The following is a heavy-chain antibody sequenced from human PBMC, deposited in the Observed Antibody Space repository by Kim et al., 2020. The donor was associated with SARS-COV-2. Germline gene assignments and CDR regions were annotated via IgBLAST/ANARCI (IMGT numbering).Heavy chain of an antibody. D-gene: IGHD1-26*01. CDR3: ARAARHSDLSGSYSPDDWYFDL. Sequence: GGSLRLSCAASGFTFSSYDMHWVRQATGKGLEWVSAIGTAGDTYYPGSVKGRFTISRENAKNSLYLQMNSLRAGDTAVYYCARAARHSDLSGSYSPDDWYFDLWGRGTLVTVSS. CDR1: GFTFSSYD. V-gene: IGHV3-13*01. CDR2: IGTAGDT. J-gene: IGHJ2*01.